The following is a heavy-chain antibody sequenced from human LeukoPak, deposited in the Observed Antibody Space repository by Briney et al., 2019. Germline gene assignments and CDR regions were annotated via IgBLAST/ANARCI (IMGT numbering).Heavy chain of an antibody. CDR1: GFTFSSYS. J-gene: IGHJ4*02. D-gene: IGHD1-26*01. Sequence: PGGSLRLSCAASGFTFSSYSMNWVRQAPGKGLEWVSYISSSSSYIYYADSVKGRFTISRDNAKNSLYLQMNSLRAEDTAVYYCARDEAEAYSGSVDYWGQGTLVTVSS. CDR3: ARDEAEAYSGSVDY. V-gene: IGHV3-21*01. CDR2: ISSSSSYI.